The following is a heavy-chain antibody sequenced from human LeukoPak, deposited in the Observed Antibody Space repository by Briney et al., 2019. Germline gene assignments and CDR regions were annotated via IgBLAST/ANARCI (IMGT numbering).Heavy chain of an antibody. CDR3: ARDRFYYGSGSRWVDY. CDR2: IWYDGSNK. V-gene: IGHV3-33*08. CDR1: GFTFSTYG. D-gene: IGHD3-10*01. J-gene: IGHJ4*02. Sequence: GGSLRLSCAASGFTFSTYGMHWVRQAPGKGLEWVAVIWYDGSNKYYADSVKGRFTISRDNSKNTLYLQMNSLRAEDTAVYYCARDRFYYGSGSRWVDYWGQGTLVTISS.